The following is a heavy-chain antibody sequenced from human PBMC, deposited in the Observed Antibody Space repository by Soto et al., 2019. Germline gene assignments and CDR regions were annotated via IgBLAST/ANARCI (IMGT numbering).Heavy chain of an antibody. CDR2: IIPILGIA. J-gene: IGHJ6*02. CDR1: GGTFSSYT. CDR3: ARKYCSGGSCYSVYGMDV. Sequence: QVQLVQSGAEVKKPGSSVKVSCKASGGTFSSYTISWVRQAPGQGLEWMGRIIPILGIANYAQKFQGRVTITADNSTSTAYMELSSLRSEDTAVYYCARKYCSGGSCYSVYGMDVWGQGTTVTVSS. D-gene: IGHD2-15*01. V-gene: IGHV1-69*02.